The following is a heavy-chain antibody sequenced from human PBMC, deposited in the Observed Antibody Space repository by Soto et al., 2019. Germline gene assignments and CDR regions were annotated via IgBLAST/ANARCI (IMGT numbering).Heavy chain of an antibody. CDR3: AGTREIPYYHGMDV. CDR2: IIPIFGSA. Sequence: SVKVSCKAPGGTLSSYAINWVRQAPGQGLEWMGGIIPIFGSADYAPKFQGRVTISADESTSTAYMEVSSLRSEDTAVYYCAGTREIPYYHGMDVWGQGTTVTVSS. D-gene: IGHD2-2*02. V-gene: IGHV1-69*13. J-gene: IGHJ6*02. CDR1: GGTLSSYA.